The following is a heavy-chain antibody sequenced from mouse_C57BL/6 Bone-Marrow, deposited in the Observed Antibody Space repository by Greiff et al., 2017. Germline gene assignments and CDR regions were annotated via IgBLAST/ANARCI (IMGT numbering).Heavy chain of an antibody. V-gene: IGHV1-55*01. CDR2: IYPGSGST. D-gene: IGHD1-1*01. CDR3: AIITTVVATDY. J-gene: IGHJ2*01. Sequence: QVQLQQPGAELVKPGASVKMSCKASGYTFTSYWITWVKQRPGQGLEWIGDIYPGSGSTNYNEKFKSKATLTVDTSSSTAYMQRSSLTSEDSAVYYCAIITTVVATDYWGQGTTLTVSS. CDR1: GYTFTSYW.